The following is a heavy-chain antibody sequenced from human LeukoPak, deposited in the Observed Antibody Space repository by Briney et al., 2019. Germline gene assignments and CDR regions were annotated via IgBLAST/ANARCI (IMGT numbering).Heavy chain of an antibody. CDR1: GFTFSSYG. V-gene: IGHV3-30*02. CDR3: ATHRYSNNNWFDP. J-gene: IGHJ5*02. D-gene: IGHD4-11*01. Sequence: QPGGSLRLSCAASGFTFSSYGMHWVRQAPGKGLEWVAFIRYDGSNKYYADSVKGRFTISRDNAKNSLYLQMNSLRAEDTAVYYCATHRYSNNNWFDPWGQGTLVTVSS. CDR2: IRYDGSNK.